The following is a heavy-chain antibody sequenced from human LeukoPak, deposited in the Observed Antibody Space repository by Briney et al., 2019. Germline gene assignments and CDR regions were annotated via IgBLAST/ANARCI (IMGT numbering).Heavy chain of an antibody. J-gene: IGHJ4*02. D-gene: IGHD3-16*01. CDR3: TTDITFGGVYF. CDR2: IRSKANGGTT. V-gene: IGHV3-49*04. Sequence: GGSLRLSCTASGFTFGDYAMSWVRQAPGKGLEWVGFIRSKANGGTTEYAASVKSRLTISRDDSKSLAYLQMNSLETEDTAVYYCTTDITFGGVYFWGQGTLVTVSS. CDR1: GFTFGDYA.